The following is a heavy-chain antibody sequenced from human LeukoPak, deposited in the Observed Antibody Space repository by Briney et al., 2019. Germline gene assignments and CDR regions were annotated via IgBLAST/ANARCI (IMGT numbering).Heavy chain of an antibody. J-gene: IGHJ4*02. CDR3: AKVTDYDILTGFGDY. D-gene: IGHD3-9*01. CDR1: GFTFSSYS. Sequence: GGSLRLSCAASGFTFSSYSMNWVRQAPGKGLEWVSAISGSGGSTYYADSVKGRFTISRDNSKNTLYLQMNSLRAEDTAVYYCAKVTDYDILTGFGDYWGQGTLVTVSS. V-gene: IGHV3-23*01. CDR2: ISGSGGST.